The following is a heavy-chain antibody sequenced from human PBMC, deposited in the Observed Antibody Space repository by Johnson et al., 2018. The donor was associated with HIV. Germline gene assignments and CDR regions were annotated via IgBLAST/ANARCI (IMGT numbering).Heavy chain of an antibody. CDR3: AREYYYESPEAFDI. J-gene: IGHJ3*02. Sequence: VQLVESGGGVVQPGRSLILSCVASGFSFSSFAMHWVRQAPGKGLQWVAVMSFDETNSYDSDSVDVKGRFTISRDNSKNTLYLQMDSLRAEDTAVYYCAREYYYESPEAFDIWGQGTMVTVSS. V-gene: IGHV3-30-3*01. CDR2: MSFDETNS. D-gene: IGHD3-22*01. CDR1: GFSFSSFA.